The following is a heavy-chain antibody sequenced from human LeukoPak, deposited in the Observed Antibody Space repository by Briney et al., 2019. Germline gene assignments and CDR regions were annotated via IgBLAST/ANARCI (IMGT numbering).Heavy chain of an antibody. CDR2: ISSSSTSI. V-gene: IGHV3-48*01. Sequence: PGGSLRLSCAASGFTFSSYSMNWVRQAPGKGLEWVSYISSSSTSIYYADSLKGRFTISRDNAKNSLYLQMNSLRVEDTAVYYCAKDQVPSVTTDGLCYYWGQGTLVTVSS. CDR3: AKDQVPSVTTDGLCYY. CDR1: GFTFSSYS. D-gene: IGHD4-17*01. J-gene: IGHJ4*02.